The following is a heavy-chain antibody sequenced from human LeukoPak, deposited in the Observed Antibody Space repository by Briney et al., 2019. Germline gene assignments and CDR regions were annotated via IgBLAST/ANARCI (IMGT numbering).Heavy chain of an antibody. Sequence: SVKVSCKASGYTFTSYGISWVRQAPGQGLEWMGGIIPIFGTANYAQKFQGRVTITADKSTSTAYMELSSLRSEDPAVYYCARGVYCGGDCYYFDYWGQGTLVTVSS. CDR2: IIPIFGTA. D-gene: IGHD2-21*02. CDR3: ARGVYCGGDCYYFDY. V-gene: IGHV1-69*06. CDR1: GYTFTSYG. J-gene: IGHJ4*02.